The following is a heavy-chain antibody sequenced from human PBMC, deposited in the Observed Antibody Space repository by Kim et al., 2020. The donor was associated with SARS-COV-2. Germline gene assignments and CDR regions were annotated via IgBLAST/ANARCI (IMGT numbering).Heavy chain of an antibody. D-gene: IGHD6-13*01. CDR3: ARSSTRIAAAVLGY. Sequence: TPSLKSRVTISVATSKNQFSLKLGSVTAADTAVYYCARSSTRIAAAVLGYWGQGTLVTVSS. J-gene: IGHJ4*02. V-gene: IGHV4-34*01.